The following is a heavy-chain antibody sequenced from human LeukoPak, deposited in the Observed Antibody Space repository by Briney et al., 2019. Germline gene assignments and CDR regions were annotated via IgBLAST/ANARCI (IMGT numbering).Heavy chain of an antibody. CDR3: ATSGISITMIVVADDAFDI. CDR2: INPNSGGT. CDR1: GYTFTGYY. D-gene: IGHD3-22*01. V-gene: IGHV1-2*02. J-gene: IGHJ3*02. Sequence: GASVKVSCKASGYTFTGYYMHWVRQAPGQGLEWMGWINPNSGGTNYAQKFQGRATMTEDTSTDTAYMELSSLRSEDTAVYYCATSGISITMIVVADDAFDIWGQGTMVTVSS.